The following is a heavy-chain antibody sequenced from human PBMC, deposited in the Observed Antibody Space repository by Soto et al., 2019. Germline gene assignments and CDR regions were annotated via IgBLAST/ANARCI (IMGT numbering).Heavy chain of an antibody. Sequence: SGPTLVNPTQTLTLTCTFSGFSLSTSGVGVGWIRQPPGKALEWLVLIYWDDDKRYSPSLKSRLTITKDTSKNQVVHTMTNMDPVDTATYYCAHRPRDIVVVPAAMSFRYEGWFDPWGREPWSPSPQ. CDR3: AHRPRDIVVVPAAMSFRYEGWFDP. CDR2: IYWDDDK. D-gene: IGHD2-2*01. J-gene: IGHJ5*02. CDR1: GFSLSTSGVG. V-gene: IGHV2-5*02.